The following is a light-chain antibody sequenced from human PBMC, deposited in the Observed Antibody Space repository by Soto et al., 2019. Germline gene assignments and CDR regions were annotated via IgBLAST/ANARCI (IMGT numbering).Light chain of an antibody. J-gene: IGLJ1*01. Sequence: QSALPQPASVSGSPGQSITISCTGTSSDVGGYNYVSWYQQQSGKAPKLMIHEVSNRPSGVSNRFSGSKSGNTASLTISGLRAEDEADYYCSSYTSSRAYVFGIGTKVTVL. CDR3: SSYTSSRAYV. CDR2: EVS. CDR1: SSDVGGYNY. V-gene: IGLV2-14*01.